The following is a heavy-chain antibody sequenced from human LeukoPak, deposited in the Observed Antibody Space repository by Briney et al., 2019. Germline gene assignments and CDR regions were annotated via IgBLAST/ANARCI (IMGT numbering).Heavy chain of an antibody. J-gene: IGHJ4*02. V-gene: IGHV3-9*01. Sequence: GGSLRLSCAASGFRFEDYAMHWVRQAPGKGLEWVSGISWNSGSIGYADSVKGRFTISRDNAKNSLYLQMNSLRAEDTALYYCAKDGTGYYDSSGYVDYWGQGTLVTVSS. CDR3: AKDGTGYYDSSGYVDY. D-gene: IGHD3-22*01. CDR1: GFRFEDYA. CDR2: ISWNSGSI.